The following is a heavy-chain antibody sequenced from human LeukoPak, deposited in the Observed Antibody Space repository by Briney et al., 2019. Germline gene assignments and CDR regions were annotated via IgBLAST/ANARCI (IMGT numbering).Heavy chain of an antibody. J-gene: IGHJ3*02. D-gene: IGHD6-19*01. Sequence: PGGSLRLSCAASELTVTSNYMSWVRQAPGKGLEWVSVIYSGGSTYYADSVKGRFTISRDNSKNTLYLQMNSLRAEDTAVYYCARDQAVAALDAFDIWGQGTMVTVSS. CDR2: IYSGGST. CDR3: ARDQAVAALDAFDI. CDR1: ELTVTSNY. V-gene: IGHV3-66*01.